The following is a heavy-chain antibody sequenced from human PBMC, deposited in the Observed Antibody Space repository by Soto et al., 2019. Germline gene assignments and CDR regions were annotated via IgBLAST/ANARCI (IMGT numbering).Heavy chain of an antibody. J-gene: IGHJ5*02. D-gene: IGHD6-6*01. Sequence: ASVKVSCKASGYTFASYYMHWVRQAPGQGLEWMGWISGYNGNTNYAQKFQARVTMTADTSTRTAYMELRSLRSDDTAFYYCARKSSSSSWYDPWGQGTLVTVSS. CDR2: ISGYNGNT. CDR1: GYTFASYY. V-gene: IGHV1-18*04. CDR3: ARKSSSSSWYDP.